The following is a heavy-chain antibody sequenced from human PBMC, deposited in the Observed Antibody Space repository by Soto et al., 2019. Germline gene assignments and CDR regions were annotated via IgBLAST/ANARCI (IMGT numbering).Heavy chain of an antibody. D-gene: IGHD2-2*01. CDR1: GFTFSNYA. CDR2: ILYDGSNK. V-gene: IGHV3-33*08. Sequence: GGSLRLSCVASGFTFSNYAMHWVRQAPGKGLEWVAVILYDGSNKYYADSVKGRFTISRDNSKNTLYLQMNSLRAEDTAVYYCARDLLYQLLVPYYYYYGMDVWGQGTTVTVSS. J-gene: IGHJ6*02. CDR3: ARDLLYQLLVPYYYYYGMDV.